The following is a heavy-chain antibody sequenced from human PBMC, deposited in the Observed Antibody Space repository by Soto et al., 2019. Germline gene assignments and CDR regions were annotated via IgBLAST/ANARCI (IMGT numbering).Heavy chain of an antibody. J-gene: IGHJ4*02. CDR3: ARHVRGYEGVIDY. CDR2: IDPSDSYI. V-gene: IGHV5-10-1*01. CDR1: GYNFSNYW. D-gene: IGHD5-12*01. Sequence: PGESLKISCKGSGYNFSNYWISWVRQMPGKGLEWMGKIDPSDSYINYSPPFQGHVTISVDKSITTAHVEWRSLKASDTVIYYCARHVRGYEGVIDYWGQGTLVTVSS.